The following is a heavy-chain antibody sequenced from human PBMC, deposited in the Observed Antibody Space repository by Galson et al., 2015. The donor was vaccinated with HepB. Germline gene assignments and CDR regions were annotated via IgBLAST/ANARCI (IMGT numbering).Heavy chain of an antibody. Sequence: SCKASGYTFSGYYLHWVRQAPGQGLEWVGWINPNGGATNYAQKFQGRVTMTRDTSITTAFLELSRLTSDDAAVYYCARQSSSWSSSDCDIWGQGTLRIVSS. CDR3: ARQSSSWSSSDCDI. D-gene: IGHD6-6*01. V-gene: IGHV1-2*02. J-gene: IGHJ3*02. CDR2: INPNGGAT. CDR1: GYTFSGYY.